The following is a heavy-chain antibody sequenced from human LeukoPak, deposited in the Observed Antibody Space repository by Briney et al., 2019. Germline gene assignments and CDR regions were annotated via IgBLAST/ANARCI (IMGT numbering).Heavy chain of an antibody. V-gene: IGHV1-2*02. CDR1: GYTFTSFV. D-gene: IGHD3-22*01. CDR3: ARESNYYDSSDYYQGDSFDI. J-gene: IGHJ3*02. CDR2: INPNSGGT. Sequence: ASVKVSSKASGYTFTSFVINWVRQAPGQGLEWMGWINPNSGGTNYAQKFQGRVTMTRDTSISTTYMEWSRLTSDDTAVYYCARESNYYDSSDYYQGDSFDIWGQGTMVTVSS.